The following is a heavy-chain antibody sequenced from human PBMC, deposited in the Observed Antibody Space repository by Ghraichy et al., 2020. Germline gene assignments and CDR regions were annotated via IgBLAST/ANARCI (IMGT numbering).Heavy chain of an antibody. Sequence: GGSLRLSCAASGFTFSSYWMHWVRQAPGKGLVWVSRINSDGSSTSYADSVKGRFTISRDNAKNTLYLQMNSLRAEDTAVYYCARVPVVAAGRGYYYYMDVWGKGTTVTVSS. CDR1: GFTFSSYW. CDR2: INSDGSST. V-gene: IGHV3-74*01. J-gene: IGHJ6*03. D-gene: IGHD2-15*01. CDR3: ARVPVVAAGRGYYYYMDV.